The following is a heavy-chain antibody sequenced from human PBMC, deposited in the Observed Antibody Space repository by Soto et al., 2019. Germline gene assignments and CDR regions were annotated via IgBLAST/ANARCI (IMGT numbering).Heavy chain of an antibody. CDR3: SWLCQLEHDWFDP. Sequence: GASLRISCKGSGYSFTYSWIGWVRQMPGKGLEWMGIIHPGDSDIRYSPSFQGQVTISADKSISTAYLQWSSLKASDTAMYFCSWLCQLEHDWFDPRGQGTPVIVSS. CDR1: GYSFTYSW. V-gene: IGHV5-51*01. CDR2: IHPGDSDI. D-gene: IGHD6-6*01. J-gene: IGHJ5*02.